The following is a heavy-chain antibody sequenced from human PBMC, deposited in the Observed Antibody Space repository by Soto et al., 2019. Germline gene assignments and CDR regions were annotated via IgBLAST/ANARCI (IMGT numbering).Heavy chain of an antibody. J-gene: IGHJ6*02. CDR3: ARDVYRYSSSSPEDV. D-gene: IGHD6-6*01. CDR2: ISSSSSNT. CDR1: RFAFSDYY. V-gene: IGHV3-11*06. Sequence: QVQLVESGGGLVKPGGSLRLSCAACRFAFSDYYMSWFRQAPGKGLEWVSYISSSSSNTKYADSVKGRFTISRDNAKNSLYLQLNSLRAEDTAVYYCARDVYRYSSSSPEDVWGQGTTVTVSS.